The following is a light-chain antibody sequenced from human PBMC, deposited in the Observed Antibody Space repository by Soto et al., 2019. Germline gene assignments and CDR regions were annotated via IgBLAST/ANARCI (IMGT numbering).Light chain of an antibody. Sequence: QTVVTQEPSLTVSPGGTVTLTCGSSIETVTTSHYPYWFQQKPGQAPRTLIYDTDYRHSWTPARFSGSLLGGKAALTLSGAQPEDEADYYCFLNGDRDWVFGGGTKLTVL. J-gene: IGLJ3*02. V-gene: IGLV7-46*01. CDR1: IETVTTSHY. CDR3: FLNGDRDWV. CDR2: DTD.